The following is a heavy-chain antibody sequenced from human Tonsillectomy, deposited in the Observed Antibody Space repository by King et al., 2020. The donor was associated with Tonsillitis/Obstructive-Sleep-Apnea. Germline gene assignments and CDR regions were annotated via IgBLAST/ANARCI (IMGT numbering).Heavy chain of an antibody. CDR1: GFTFSSYW. V-gene: IGHV3-74*01. CDR3: ARATLRTGPVYYYYMDV. D-gene: IGHD7-27*01. Sequence: VQLVESGGGLVQPGGSLRLSCAASGFTFSSYWMHWVRQAPGKGLVWVSRINSDWSSTSYADSVKGRFTISRDNAKNTLYLQMNSLRAEDTAVYYCARATLRTGPVYYYYMDVWGKGTTVTVSS. J-gene: IGHJ6*03. CDR2: INSDWSST.